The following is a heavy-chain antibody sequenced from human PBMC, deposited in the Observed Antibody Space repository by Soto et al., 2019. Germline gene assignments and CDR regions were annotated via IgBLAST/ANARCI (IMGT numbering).Heavy chain of an antibody. Sequence: GASVKVSCKASGGTFSSYAISWVRQAPGQGLEWMGGIIPIFGTANYAQKFQGRVTITADKSTSTAYMELSSLRAEDTAVYYCAKELYRSGYYYYGMDVWGQGTTVTVSS. J-gene: IGHJ6*02. V-gene: IGHV1-69*06. CDR3: AKELYRSGYYYYGMDV. D-gene: IGHD3-22*01. CDR1: GGTFSSYA. CDR2: IIPIFGTA.